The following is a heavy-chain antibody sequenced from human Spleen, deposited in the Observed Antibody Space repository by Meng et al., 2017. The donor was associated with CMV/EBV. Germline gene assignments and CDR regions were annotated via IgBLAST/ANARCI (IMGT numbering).Heavy chain of an antibody. V-gene: IGHV3-33*06. CDR1: GFTFSSYG. J-gene: IGHJ4*02. D-gene: IGHD3-22*01. CDR3: AKDLHPPDYDSSGYDY. Sequence: GESLKISCAASGFTFSSYGMHWVRQAPGKGLEWVAVIWYDGSNKYYADSVKGRFTISRDNSKNTLYLQMNSLRAEDTAVYYCAKDLHPPDYDSSGYDYWGQGTLVTVSS. CDR2: IWYDGSNK.